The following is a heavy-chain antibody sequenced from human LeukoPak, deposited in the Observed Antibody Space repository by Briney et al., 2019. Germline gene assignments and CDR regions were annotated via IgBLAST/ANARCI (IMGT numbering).Heavy chain of an antibody. CDR2: IIPIFGTA. D-gene: IGHD6-13*01. CDR3: ARVGAAAAGTVY. J-gene: IGHJ4*02. Sequence: SVKVSCKASGGTFSSYAISWVRQAPGQGLEWMGGIIPIFGTANYAQKLQGRVTITTDESTSTAYMELSSLRSEDTAVYYCARVGAAAAGTVYWGQGTLVTVSS. CDR1: GGTFSSYA. V-gene: IGHV1-69*05.